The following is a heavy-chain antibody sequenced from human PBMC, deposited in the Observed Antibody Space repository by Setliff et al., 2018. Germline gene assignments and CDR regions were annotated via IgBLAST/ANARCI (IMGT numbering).Heavy chain of an antibody. CDR1: GGSLSSYNY. J-gene: IGHJ4*02. CDR2: IYTDGST. CDR3: ARDRVVVLAGRRGFYFDY. Sequence: SETLSLTCTVSGGSLSSYNYWSWIRQPAGKGLEWIGQIYTDGSTNYNPSLKSRLTISLDTSKNQFSLTLSSVTAADTAVYYCARDRVVVLAGRRGFYFDYWGQGTLVTVSS. D-gene: IGHD2-15*01. V-gene: IGHV4-61*09.